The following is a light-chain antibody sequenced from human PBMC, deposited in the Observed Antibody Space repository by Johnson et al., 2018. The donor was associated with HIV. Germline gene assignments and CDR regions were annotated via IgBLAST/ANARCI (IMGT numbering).Light chain of an antibody. Sequence: QSVLTQPPSVSAAPGQKVTISCSGSSSNIGNNYVSWYQHLQGTAPKLLIYDNNKRPSGIPDRFSGSKSGTSATLGITGLQTGDEADYYCGTWDSSLRVGFFGTGTKVTVL. CDR3: GTWDSSLRVGF. V-gene: IGLV1-51*01. CDR2: DNN. J-gene: IGLJ1*01. CDR1: SSNIGNNY.